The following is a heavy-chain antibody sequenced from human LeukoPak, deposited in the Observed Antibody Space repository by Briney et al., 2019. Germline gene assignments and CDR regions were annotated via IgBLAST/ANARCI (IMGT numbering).Heavy chain of an antibody. CDR3: ARVEEGYGSGRRGNFYYYYMDV. CDR1: GESFSGYY. D-gene: IGHD3-10*01. J-gene: IGHJ6*03. CDR2: INHSGST. Sequence: PSETLSLTCAVYGESFSGYYWSWIRQPPGMALEWIGEINHSGSTNYNPSLKSRVTISVDTSKNQFSLKLSSVTTADTAVYYCARVEEGYGSGRRGNFYYYYMDVWGKGTTVTISS. V-gene: IGHV4-34*01.